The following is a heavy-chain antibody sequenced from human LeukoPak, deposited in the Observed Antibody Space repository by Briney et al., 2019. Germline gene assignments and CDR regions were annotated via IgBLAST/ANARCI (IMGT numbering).Heavy chain of an antibody. CDR1: ALTVSSIY. D-gene: IGHD1-1*01. CDR3: TRRNGGDWYFDH. V-gene: IGHV3-53*01. Sequence: GESLRLSCAASALTVSSIYMGWDRPVPGEGPGWDGVLYSNGNTFYGESVKGRFIISRDNSRNPVFLQINILRVEDTAVYYCTRRNGGDWYFDHWGRGTLVTVSS. J-gene: IGHJ2*01. CDR2: LYSNGNT.